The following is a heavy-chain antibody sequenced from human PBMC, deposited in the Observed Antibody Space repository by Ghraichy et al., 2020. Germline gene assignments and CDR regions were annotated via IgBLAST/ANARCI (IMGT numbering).Heavy chain of an antibody. Sequence: SETLSLTCTISGGAIRNHYWSWIRESPGKGLEWIGYVISTGTTKYNPSLESRVTISIVTSKNQFSLKMKSVTAADTAVYYCARDRYCPGGSCYSSWFFDLWGRGIRVTV. CDR3: ARDRYCPGGSCYSSWFFDL. V-gene: IGHV4-59*11. CDR2: VISTGTT. J-gene: IGHJ2*01. CDR1: GGAIRNHY. D-gene: IGHD2-15*01.